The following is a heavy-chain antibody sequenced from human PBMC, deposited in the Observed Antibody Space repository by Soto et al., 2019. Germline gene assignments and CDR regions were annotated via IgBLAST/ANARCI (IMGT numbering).Heavy chain of an antibody. J-gene: IGHJ5*02. Sequence: PGGSLRLSCAASGFTFSSYAMTWVRQAPGKWLEWVSTISGSGDSTYYADSVKGRFTISRDNSKNTLYLQMNSLRAEDTAVYYCTKTFFSGSGSYRGWFDPWGQGXLVTVSS. D-gene: IGHD3-10*01. V-gene: IGHV3-23*01. CDR2: ISGSGDST. CDR1: GFTFSSYA. CDR3: TKTFFSGSGSYRGWFDP.